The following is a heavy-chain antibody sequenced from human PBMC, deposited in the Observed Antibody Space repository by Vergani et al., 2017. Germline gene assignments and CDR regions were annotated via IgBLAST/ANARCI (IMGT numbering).Heavy chain of an antibody. CDR2: IIPIFGTA. D-gene: IGHD5-12*01. J-gene: IGHJ4*02. V-gene: IGHV1-69*01. Sequence: QVQLVQSGAEVKKPGSSVKVSCKTSGGTFKSNTFSWVRQAPGQGLEWMGGIIPIFGTADYAQDFQGRLSITADESTSTVYMELSSLRSDDTAVYYCARQGLAATKEIDYWGQGTLVTVSS. CDR3: ARQGLAATKEIDY. CDR1: GGTFKSNT.